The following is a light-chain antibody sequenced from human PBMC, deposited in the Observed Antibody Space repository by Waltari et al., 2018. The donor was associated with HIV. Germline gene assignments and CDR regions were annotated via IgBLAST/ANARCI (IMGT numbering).Light chain of an antibody. CDR3: AAWDDSLSAVV. CDR1: SSNIGSKY. J-gene: IGLJ3*02. V-gene: IGLV1-47*01. CDR2: RKN. Sequence: QSVLTQPPSASGTPGQRVTISCSGSSSNIGSKYVYWFQQLPGTAPNLLRYRKNQRPSGVPDRVSGSKSGTSASLAISGLRAEDEADYYCAAWDDSLSAVVFGGGTKLTVL.